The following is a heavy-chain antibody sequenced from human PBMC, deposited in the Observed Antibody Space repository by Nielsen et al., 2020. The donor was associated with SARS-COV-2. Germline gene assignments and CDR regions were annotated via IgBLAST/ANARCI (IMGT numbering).Heavy chain of an antibody. CDR1: GFTFDDYA. Sequence: SLKISCAASGFTFDDYAMHWVRQAPGKGLEWVSGISWNSGSIGYADSVKGRFTISRDNAKNSLYLQMNSLRAEDTALYYCATAGWGDYWGQGTLVTVSS. CDR2: ISWNSGSI. V-gene: IGHV3-9*01. CDR3: ATAGWGDY. J-gene: IGHJ4*02. D-gene: IGHD3-16*01.